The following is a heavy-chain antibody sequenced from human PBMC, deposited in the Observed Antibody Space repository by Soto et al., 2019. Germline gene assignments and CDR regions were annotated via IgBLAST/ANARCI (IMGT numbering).Heavy chain of an antibody. CDR3: AKDKGGFWIGYSNDALDI. CDR2: ISGSGGST. J-gene: IGHJ3*02. Sequence: EVPLLESGGGLVQPGGSLRLSCAASGFTFSSYAMSWVRQAPGKGLEWVSGISGSGGSTYYGDSVKGRFTISRDNSKNTLYLQMNSLTVEDTALYYCAKDKGGFWIGYSNDALDIWGQGTMVTVSS. V-gene: IGHV3-23*01. D-gene: IGHD3-3*01. CDR1: GFTFSSYA.